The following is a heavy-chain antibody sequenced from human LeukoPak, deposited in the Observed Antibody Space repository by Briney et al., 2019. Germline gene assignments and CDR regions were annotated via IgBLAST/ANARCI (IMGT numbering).Heavy chain of an antibody. CDR2: ISGSGDST. CDR3: AKMGSGWYLRDQLSAFDI. CDR1: GFTFSYYS. Sequence: GGSLRLSCAASGFTFSYYSMNWVRQAPGKGLEWVSVISGSGDSTYYADSVKGRFTISRDNSKNTLYLQMNSLRAEDTAVYYCAKMGSGWYLRDQLSAFDIWGQGTTVTVSS. J-gene: IGHJ3*02. V-gene: IGHV3-23*01. D-gene: IGHD6-19*01.